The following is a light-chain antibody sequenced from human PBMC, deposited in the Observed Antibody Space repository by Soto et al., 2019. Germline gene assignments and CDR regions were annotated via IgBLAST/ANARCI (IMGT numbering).Light chain of an antibody. Sequence: QSVLTQPPSASGTPGKRVTISCSGSSSNIGSNYVYWYQQLPGTAPKLLIYRNNQRPSGVPDRFSGSKSGTSASLAISGLRSEDEADYYCAAWDDSLSGHVVFGGGTKLTVL. J-gene: IGLJ2*01. CDR3: AAWDDSLSGHVV. CDR1: SSNIGSNY. CDR2: RNN. V-gene: IGLV1-47*01.